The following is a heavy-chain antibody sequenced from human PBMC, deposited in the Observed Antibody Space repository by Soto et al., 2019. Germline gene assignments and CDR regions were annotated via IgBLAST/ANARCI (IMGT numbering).Heavy chain of an antibody. CDR1: GYTFTSYY. J-gene: IGHJ4*02. CDR2: INPSGGST. V-gene: IGHV1-46*01. D-gene: IGHD2-8*01. CDR3: AKVSPLLMLYAIVPTLYFDY. Sequence: ASVKVSCKASGYTFTSYYMHWVRQAPGQGLEWMGIINPSGGSTSYAQKFQGRVTMTRDNSKNTLYLQMNSLRAEDTAVYYCAKVSPLLMLYAIVPTLYFDYWGQGTLVTVSS.